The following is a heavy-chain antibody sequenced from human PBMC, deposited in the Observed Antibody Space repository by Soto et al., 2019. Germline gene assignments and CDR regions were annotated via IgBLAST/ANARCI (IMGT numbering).Heavy chain of an antibody. CDR2: INHSGST. CDR3: ARVVRYSSGWAPKFDY. Sequence: SETLSLTCAVYGGSFSGYYWSWIRQPPGKGLEWIGEINHSGSTNYNPSLKSRVTISVDTSKNQFSLKLSSVTAADTAVYYCARVVRYSSGWAPKFDYWGQGTLVTVSS. D-gene: IGHD6-19*01. J-gene: IGHJ4*02. CDR1: GGSFSGYY. V-gene: IGHV4-34*01.